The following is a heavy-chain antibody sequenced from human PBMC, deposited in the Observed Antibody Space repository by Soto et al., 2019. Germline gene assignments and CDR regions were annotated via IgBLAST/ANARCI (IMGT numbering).Heavy chain of an antibody. D-gene: IGHD2-2*01. CDR2: INAGDGNT. CDR1: GYTFTSYA. Sequence: ASVKVSCKAFGYTFTSYAMHWVRQAPGQGLEWMGWINAGDGNTKYSQKFQDRVTITRDTSASTAYMELSSLRSEDTAVYYCARVYCSTTTCYGYYAMDVWGQGTTVTVSS. J-gene: IGHJ6*02. CDR3: ARVYCSTTTCYGYYAMDV. V-gene: IGHV1-3*01.